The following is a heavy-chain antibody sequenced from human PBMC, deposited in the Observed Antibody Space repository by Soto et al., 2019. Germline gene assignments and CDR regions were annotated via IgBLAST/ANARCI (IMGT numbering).Heavy chain of an antibody. V-gene: IGHV4-30-4*08. Sequence: LSLTCTVSGGSISSSSYYWGWIRQPPGKGLEWIGYIYYSGSTYYNPSLKSRVTISVDTSKNQFSLKLSSVTAADTAVYYCARGPYGDYVRYNWFDPWGQGTLVTVSS. CDR2: IYYSGST. CDR1: GGSISSSSYY. CDR3: ARGPYGDYVRYNWFDP. J-gene: IGHJ5*02. D-gene: IGHD4-17*01.